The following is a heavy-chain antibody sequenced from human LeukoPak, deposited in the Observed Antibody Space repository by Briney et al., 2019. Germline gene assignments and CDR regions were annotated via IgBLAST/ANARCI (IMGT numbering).Heavy chain of an antibody. V-gene: IGHV3-53*01. J-gene: IGHJ3*02. D-gene: IGHD4-17*01. Sequence: GGSLRLSCAASGLTVSGNYMSWVRQAPGKGLEWVSLINSGGATYYADSVKGRFTISRDNSRNTLYLQMNSLRAEDTAVYYCARGTTVTSNRAFDIWGHGTMVTVSS. CDR3: ARGTTVTSNRAFDI. CDR1: GLTVSGNY. CDR2: INSGGAT.